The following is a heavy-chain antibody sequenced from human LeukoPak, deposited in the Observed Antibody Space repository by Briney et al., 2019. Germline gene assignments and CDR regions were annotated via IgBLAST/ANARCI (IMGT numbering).Heavy chain of an antibody. V-gene: IGHV4-31*03. CDR2: IYYSGIT. Sequence: PSETLSLTCTVSGGSISGSAYYWSWIRQHPGKGLEWIGYIYYSGITYYSPSLKSRVTISVDTSKNQFSLNLSFVTAADTAVYYCARDGDCSSDSCYFDYWGQGILVTVSS. J-gene: IGHJ4*02. D-gene: IGHD2-2*01. CDR1: GGSISGSAYY. CDR3: ARDGDCSSDSCYFDY.